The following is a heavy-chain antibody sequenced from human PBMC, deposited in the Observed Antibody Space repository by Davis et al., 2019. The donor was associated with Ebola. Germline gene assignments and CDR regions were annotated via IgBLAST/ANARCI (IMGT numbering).Heavy chain of an antibody. CDR3: ARGWLRTGLDI. CDR2: TYYTSKWYN. Sequence: HSQTLSLTCAIPGDSVSSSGAAWIWIRQSPSRGLEWLGRTYYTSKWYNHYAASVKSRATINPDTSKNQFSLQLNSVTPEDTAVYYCARGWLRTGLDIWGQGTMVIVSS. D-gene: IGHD5-24*01. V-gene: IGHV6-1*01. J-gene: IGHJ3*02. CDR1: GDSVSSSGAA.